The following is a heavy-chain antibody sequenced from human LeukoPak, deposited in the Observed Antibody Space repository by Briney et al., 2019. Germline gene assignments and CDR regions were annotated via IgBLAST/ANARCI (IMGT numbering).Heavy chain of an antibody. CDR2: IPNEGSNN. CDR1: TSTSGSIA. V-gene: IGHV3-30*04. D-gene: IGHD2-2*01. J-gene: IGHJ3*02. CDR3: AKEGSSADVDAFDI. Sequence: SMTPSWPPATSTSGSIAIDWDSPPHDKGRGWVAVIPNEGSNNYYENSGKGRFTISRDNSKNTLYLQMNSLRAEDTAVYYCAKEGSSADVDAFDIWGQGTMVTVSS.